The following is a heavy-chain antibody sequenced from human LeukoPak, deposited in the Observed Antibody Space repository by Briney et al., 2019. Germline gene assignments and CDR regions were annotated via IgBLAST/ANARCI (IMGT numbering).Heavy chain of an antibody. V-gene: IGHV4-59*01. J-gene: IGHJ6*02. CDR3: ARERIAVAATKSSYYYYGMDV. D-gene: IGHD6-19*01. CDR2: IYYSGST. CDR1: GGSISSYY. Sequence: NPSETLSLTCTVSGGSISSYYWSWIRQPPGKGLEWIGYIYYSGSTNYNPSLESRVTISVDTSKNQFSLKLSSVTAADTAVYYCARERIAVAATKSSYYYYGMDVWGQGTTVTVSS.